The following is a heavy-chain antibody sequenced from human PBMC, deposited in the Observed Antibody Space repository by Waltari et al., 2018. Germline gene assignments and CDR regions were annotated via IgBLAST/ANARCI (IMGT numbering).Heavy chain of an antibody. D-gene: IGHD6-19*01. CDR1: GYTFTEYY. Sequence: EVHLVQSGAEVKRPGATVKIPCQASGYTFTEYYLHWVRQAPGKGLEWLGHVDPEDGETEISDKFQGRVAMTADTSTETAYIEVRSLTSDDMAVYYCATKMSDQWLREWGQGTLVTVSS. CDR2: VDPEDGET. V-gene: IGHV1-69-2*01. CDR3: ATKMSDQWLRE. J-gene: IGHJ1*01.